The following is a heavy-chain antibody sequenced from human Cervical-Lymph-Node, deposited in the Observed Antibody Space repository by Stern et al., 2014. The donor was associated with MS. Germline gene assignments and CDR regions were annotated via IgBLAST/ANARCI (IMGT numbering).Heavy chain of an antibody. Sequence: VQLVESGPGLVKPSQTLSLTCTVSGGSISSSGYYWSWIRQPADKGLEWIGRIHDSGSTYYNPSLKSRVTISMDTAKNQFSLNHTSATAADTAVYYCATTRWDLFTWNWFDPWGQGTLVTVSS. J-gene: IGHJ5*02. V-gene: IGHV4-61*02. CDR3: ATTRWDLFTWNWFDP. D-gene: IGHD1-26*01. CDR2: IHDSGST. CDR1: GGSISSSGYY.